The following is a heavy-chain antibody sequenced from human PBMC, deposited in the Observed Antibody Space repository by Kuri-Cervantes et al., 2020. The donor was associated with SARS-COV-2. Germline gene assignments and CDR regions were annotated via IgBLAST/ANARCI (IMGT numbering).Heavy chain of an antibody. CDR3: ARPKGLAGTGHYYGLDV. V-gene: IGHV1-2*04. D-gene: IGHD1/OR15-1a*01. Sequence: ASVKVSCKASRYTFTAYYIHWVRQAPGQGLEWVGWINPNSGDTNYSQKFQGWVTMTRDTSISTAYMELSRLKSDDTAVYYCARPKGLAGTGHYYGLDVWGQGTTVTVS. J-gene: IGHJ6*02. CDR2: INPNSGDT. CDR1: RYTFTAYY.